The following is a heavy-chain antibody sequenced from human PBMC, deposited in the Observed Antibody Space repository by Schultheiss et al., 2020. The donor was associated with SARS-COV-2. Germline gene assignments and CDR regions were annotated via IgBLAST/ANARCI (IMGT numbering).Heavy chain of an antibody. J-gene: IGHJ6*02. CDR1: GGSFSGYY. CDR3: ARLLWFGELSGYYYGMDV. D-gene: IGHD3-10*01. CDR2: IYHSGNT. V-gene: IGHV4-34*01. Sequence: SETLSLTCAVYGGSFSGYYWSWIRQHPGKGLEWIGDIYHSGNTNYNPSLKSRVTISVDTSKNQFSLKLSSVTAADTAVYYCARLLWFGELSGYYYGMDVWGQGTTVTVSS.